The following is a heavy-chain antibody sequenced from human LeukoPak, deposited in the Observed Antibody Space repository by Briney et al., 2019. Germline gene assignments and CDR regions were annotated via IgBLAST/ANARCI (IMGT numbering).Heavy chain of an antibody. CDR1: GGSISSSSYY. D-gene: IGHD3-3*01. J-gene: IGHJ6*03. CDR3: ARDHTPYDFWSGYQLSHYMDV. Sequence: SETLSLTCTVSGGSISSSSYYWGWIRQPPGKGLEWIGSIYYSGSTYYNPSLKSRVTISVDTSKNQFSLKLSSVTAADTAVYYCARDHTPYDFWSGYQLSHYMDVWGKGTTVTVSS. V-gene: IGHV4-39*07. CDR2: IYYSGST.